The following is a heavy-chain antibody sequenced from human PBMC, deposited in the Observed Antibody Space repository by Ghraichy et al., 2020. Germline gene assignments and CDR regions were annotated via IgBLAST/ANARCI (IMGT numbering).Heavy chain of an antibody. CDR3: ARRPENWYYYGSGSSKVDYYYGMDV. V-gene: IGHV4-39*01. J-gene: IGHJ6*02. CDR2: IYYSGST. D-gene: IGHD3-10*01. Sequence: SETLSLTCTVSGGSISSSSYYWGWIRQPPGKGLEWIGSIYYSGSTYYNPSLKSRVTISVDTSKNQFSLKLSSVTAADTAVYYCARRPENWYYYGSGSSKVDYYYGMDVWGQGTTVTVSS. CDR1: GGSISSSSYY.